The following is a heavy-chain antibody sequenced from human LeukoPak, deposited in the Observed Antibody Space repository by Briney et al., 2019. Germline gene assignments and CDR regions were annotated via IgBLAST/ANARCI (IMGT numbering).Heavy chain of an antibody. J-gene: IGHJ5*02. CDR1: GGSISSYY. D-gene: IGHD6-13*01. CDR2: IYYSGST. CDR3: AREIAAAGTYWFDP. Sequence: SETLSLTCTVSGGSISSYYWSWLRQPPGKGLEWMGYIYYSGSTNYNPSLKSRVTISVDTSKNQFSLKLSSVTAADTAVYYCAREIAAAGTYWFDPWGQGPLVTVSS. V-gene: IGHV4-59*01.